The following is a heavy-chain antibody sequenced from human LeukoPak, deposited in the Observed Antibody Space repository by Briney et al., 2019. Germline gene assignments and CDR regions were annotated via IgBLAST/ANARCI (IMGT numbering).Heavy chain of an antibody. D-gene: IGHD1-26*01. Sequence: GGSLRLSCAASGFTFSSYWMSWVRQAPGKGLGWVANIKQDGSEKYYVDSVKGRFTISRDNAKNSLYLQMNSLRAEDTAVYYCARDPESYADYFDYWGQGTLVTVSS. V-gene: IGHV3-7*01. CDR3: ARDPESYADYFDY. CDR1: GFTFSSYW. J-gene: IGHJ4*02. CDR2: IKQDGSEK.